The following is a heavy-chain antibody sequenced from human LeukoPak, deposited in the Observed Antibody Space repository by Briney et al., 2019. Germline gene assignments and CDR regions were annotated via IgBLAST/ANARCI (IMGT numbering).Heavy chain of an antibody. CDR1: GGSFSGYY. Sequence: SETLSLTCAVFGGSFSGYYWSWIRQPPGKGLEWSGSIYYSGSTYYNPSLKSRLTISVDTSNNQFSLQLRSVTEVGTAVYYCAPHPGGYCSSTSCYTGGYFTYWGQGTLVSVSS. CDR3: APHPGGYCSSTSCYTGGYFTY. J-gene: IGHJ4*02. V-gene: IGHV4-34*01. CDR2: IYYSGST. D-gene: IGHD2-2*02.